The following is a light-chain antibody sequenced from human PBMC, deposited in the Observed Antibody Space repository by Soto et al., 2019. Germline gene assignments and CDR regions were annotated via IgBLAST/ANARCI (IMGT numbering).Light chain of an antibody. J-gene: IGKJ4*01. Sequence: EIVLTQSPATMSLSPGERATLCCRASQSIGLAIAWYQHKSGQAPRLRISGASTGATGIPARFSGSGSGTEFTPTISSLQSEDCAIYYCQQYYTWPITFGGGTKVDIK. CDR1: QSIGLA. V-gene: IGKV3-15*01. CDR3: QQYYTWPIT. CDR2: GAS.